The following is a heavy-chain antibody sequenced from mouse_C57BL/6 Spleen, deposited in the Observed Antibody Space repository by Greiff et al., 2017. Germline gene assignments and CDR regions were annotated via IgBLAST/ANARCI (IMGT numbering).Heavy chain of an antibody. J-gene: IGHJ2*01. CDR2: IHPSDSDT. CDR1: GYTFTSYW. V-gene: IGHV1-74*01. D-gene: IGHD2-2*01. CDR3: AMGVYGYDRDY. Sequence: QVQLRQPGAELVKPGASVKVSCKASGYTFTSYWMHWVKQRPGQGLEWIGRIHPSDSDTNYNQKFKGKATLTVDKSSSTAYMQLSSLTAVDSAVYYCAMGVYGYDRDYWGQGTTLTVSS.